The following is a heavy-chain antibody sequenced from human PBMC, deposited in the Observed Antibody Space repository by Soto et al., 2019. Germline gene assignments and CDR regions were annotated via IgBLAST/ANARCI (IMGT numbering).Heavy chain of an antibody. Sequence: QVQLVQSGAEVKKPGASVKVSCKASGYTFTGYYMHWVRQAPGQGLEWMGWINPNSGGTNYAQKFQGGXTXTXXTSISTAYRELSRLRSDDTAVYYCARGITMVRGVLLDAFDIWGQGTMVTVSS. D-gene: IGHD3-10*01. V-gene: IGHV1-2*02. J-gene: IGHJ3*02. CDR1: GYTFTGYY. CDR3: ARGITMVRGVLLDAFDI. CDR2: INPNSGGT.